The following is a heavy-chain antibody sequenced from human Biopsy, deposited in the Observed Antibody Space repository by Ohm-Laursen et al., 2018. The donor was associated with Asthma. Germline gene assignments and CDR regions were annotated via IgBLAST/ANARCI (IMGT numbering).Heavy chain of an antibody. Sequence: GSLRLSFTASGFAVSRDHMFWVRQAPGKGLEWVSVIYSGGISHTADSVRGRFTISRDYSKNTLYLQMHSLRAEDTAVYYCARGDSSNWSHYYFDYWGQGTLVTVSS. V-gene: IGHV3-53*01. CDR2: IYSGGIS. D-gene: IGHD3-22*01. J-gene: IGHJ4*02. CDR1: GFAVSRDH. CDR3: ARGDSSNWSHYYFDY.